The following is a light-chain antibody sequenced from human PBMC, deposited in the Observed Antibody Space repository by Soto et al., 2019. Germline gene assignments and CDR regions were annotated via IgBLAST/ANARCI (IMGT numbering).Light chain of an antibody. V-gene: IGKV3-20*01. Sequence: EIVLTQSPGTLPLSPGERATLSCRASQSVGSSYLAWYQQKPGQAPRLLIYGASSRATGIPDRFSGSGSGTDFTLTISRLEPEDFAVYYCQQYGSLWTFGQGTKVDIK. CDR3: QQYGSLWT. CDR1: QSVGSSY. CDR2: GAS. J-gene: IGKJ1*01.